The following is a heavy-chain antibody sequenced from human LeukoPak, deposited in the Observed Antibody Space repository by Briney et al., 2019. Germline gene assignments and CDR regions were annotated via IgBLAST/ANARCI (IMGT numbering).Heavy chain of an antibody. D-gene: IGHD3-3*01. J-gene: IGHJ4*02. CDR3: ARGLEYYDFWSGYPSFDY. CDR1: KFIFSSYA. V-gene: IGHV3-23*01. CDR2: INDNGGST. Sequence: GGSLRLSCAASKFIFSSYALSWVRQAPGKGLEWFSAINDNGGSTYYADSVKGRFTISRDNAKNSLYLQMNSLRAEDTAVYYCARGLEYYDFWSGYPSFDYWGQGTLVTVSS.